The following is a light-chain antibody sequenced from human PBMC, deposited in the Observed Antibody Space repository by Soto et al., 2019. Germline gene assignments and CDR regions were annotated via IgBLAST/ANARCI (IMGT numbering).Light chain of an antibody. Sequence: QSVMTQPPSVAAAPGQKVTSSCYGRSSNIGGNSVSWYQQLPGTAPKLLIYDDNKRPSGIPDRFSGYKSGTSATLGIAGFQTGDEADYYCGSWDSSLSAYVFGTGTKLTVL. J-gene: IGLJ1*01. CDR2: DDN. V-gene: IGLV1-51*01. CDR1: SSNIGGNS. CDR3: GSWDSSLSAYV.